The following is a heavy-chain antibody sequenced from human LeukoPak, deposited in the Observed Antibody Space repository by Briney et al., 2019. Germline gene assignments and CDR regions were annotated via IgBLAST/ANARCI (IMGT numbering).Heavy chain of an antibody. J-gene: IGHJ4*02. CDR3: ASYYDSSGYIDY. CDR2: IYYSGST. Sequence: PSETLSLTCTVSGGSISSYYWSWIRQPPGKGLEWIGYIYYSGSTNYNPSLKSRVTISVETSKNQFSLKLSSVTAADTAVYYCASYYDSSGYIDYWGQGTLVTVSS. CDR1: GGSISSYY. D-gene: IGHD3-22*01. V-gene: IGHV4-59*08.